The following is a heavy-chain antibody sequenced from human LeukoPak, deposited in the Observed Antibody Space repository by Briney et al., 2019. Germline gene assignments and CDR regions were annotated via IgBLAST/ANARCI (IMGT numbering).Heavy chain of an antibody. CDR2: ISSSSTYI. CDR1: GFTFSTYS. J-gene: IGHJ4*02. Sequence: PGGSLILSCAASGFTFSTYSMNWVRQAPGEGLEWVSSISSSSTYIYYADSVKGRFTISRDNAKNSLYLKMNSLRAGDTAVYYCARDPQGYSSSWFDYWGQGTLVTVSS. V-gene: IGHV3-21*01. D-gene: IGHD6-13*01. CDR3: ARDPQGYSSSWFDY.